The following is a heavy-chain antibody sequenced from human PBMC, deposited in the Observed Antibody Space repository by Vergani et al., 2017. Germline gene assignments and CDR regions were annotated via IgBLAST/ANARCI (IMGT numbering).Heavy chain of an antibody. Sequence: QVQLVQSGAEVKKPGASVKVSCKASGYTFTGYYMHWVRQAPGQGLEWMGWINPNSGSTNYAQKFQGRVTMTRDTSISTAYMELSRLRSDDTAVYYCARGNYDFWSGYPAYWGQGTLVTVSS. CDR3: ARGNYDFWSGYPAY. V-gene: IGHV1-2*02. J-gene: IGHJ4*02. CDR2: INPNSGST. D-gene: IGHD3-3*01. CDR1: GYTFTGYY.